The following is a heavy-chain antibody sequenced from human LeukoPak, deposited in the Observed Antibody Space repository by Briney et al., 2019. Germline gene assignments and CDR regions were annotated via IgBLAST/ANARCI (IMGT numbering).Heavy chain of an antibody. J-gene: IGHJ6*03. Sequence: GASVKVSCKASGYTFTGYYMHWVRQAPGQGLGWMGWINPNSGGTNYAQKFQGRVTMTRDTSISTAYMELSRLRSDDTAVYYCARVPIDYHYYYMDVWGKGTTVTVSS. CDR2: INPNSGGT. CDR3: ARVPIDYHYYYMDV. D-gene: IGHD3-22*01. CDR1: GYTFTGYY. V-gene: IGHV1-2*02.